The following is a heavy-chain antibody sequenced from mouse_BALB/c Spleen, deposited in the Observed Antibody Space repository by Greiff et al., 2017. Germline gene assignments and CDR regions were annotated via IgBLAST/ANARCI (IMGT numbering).Heavy chain of an antibody. CDR2: ISYSGST. CDR1: GYSITSDYA. CDR3: AREGDYRYDVAWFAY. V-gene: IGHV3-2*02. J-gene: IGHJ3*01. Sequence: EVQGVESGPGLVKPSQSLSLTCTVTGYSITSDYAWNWIRQFPGNKLEWMGYISYSGSTSYNPSLKSRISITRDTSKNQFFLQLNSVTTEDTATYYCAREGDYRYDVAWFAYWGQGTLVTVSA. D-gene: IGHD2-14*01.